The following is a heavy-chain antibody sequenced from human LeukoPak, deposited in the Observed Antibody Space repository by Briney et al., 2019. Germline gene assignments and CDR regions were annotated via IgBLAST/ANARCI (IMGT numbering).Heavy chain of an antibody. V-gene: IGHV1-8*01. CDR3: ARGGVAAHGDY. D-gene: IGHD6-19*01. J-gene: IGHJ4*02. CDR2: MNPNSGNT. CDR1: GYTFTSYD. Sequence: ASVKVSCKASGYTFTSYDIHWVRQAPGQGLAWMGWMNPNSGNTGYAQKFQGRVTMTRNTSISTAYMELSSLRSEDTAVYYCARGGVAAHGDYWGQGTLVTVSS.